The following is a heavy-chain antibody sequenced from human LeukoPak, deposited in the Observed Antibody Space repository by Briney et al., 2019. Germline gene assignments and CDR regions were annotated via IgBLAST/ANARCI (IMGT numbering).Heavy chain of an antibody. D-gene: IGHD3-3*01. V-gene: IGHV1-18*01. Sequence: ASVKVSCKASGYTFTSYGISWVRQAPGQGLEWMGWISAYNGNTNYAQKLQGRVTMTTDTSTGTTYMELRSLRSDDTAVYYCARDRGELRFLEWFAYYYYYMDVWGKGTTVTVSS. CDR2: ISAYNGNT. J-gene: IGHJ6*03. CDR1: GYTFTSYG. CDR3: ARDRGELRFLEWFAYYYYYMDV.